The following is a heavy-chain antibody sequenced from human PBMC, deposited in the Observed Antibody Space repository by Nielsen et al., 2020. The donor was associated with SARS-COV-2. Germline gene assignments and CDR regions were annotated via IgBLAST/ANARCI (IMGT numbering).Heavy chain of an antibody. V-gene: IGHV3-21*01. J-gene: IGHJ6*02. CDR2: ISSSSSYI. CDR3: ARGSSSGWHYYYYYYGMDV. D-gene: IGHD6-19*01. Sequence: GESLKISCAASGFTFSSYSMNWVRQAPGKGLEWVSSISSSSSYIYYADSVKGRFTISRDNAKNSLYLQMNRLRAEDTAVYYCARGSSSGWHYYYYYYGMDVWGQGTTVTVSS. CDR1: GFTFSSYS.